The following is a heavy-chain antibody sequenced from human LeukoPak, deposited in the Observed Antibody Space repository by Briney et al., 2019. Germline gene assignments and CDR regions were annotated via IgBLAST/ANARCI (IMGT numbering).Heavy chain of an antibody. D-gene: IGHD5-24*01. Sequence: PSETLSLTCAVYGGSFSGYYWSWIRQPPGKGLEWIGYIHYSGDFKHNPSLKSRVTISIGTSKNQFSLKLSSVTAADTAIYFCARGRGMATLPFDSWGQGTLVTVSS. CDR2: IHYSGDF. V-gene: IGHV4-59*01. CDR3: ARGRGMATLPFDS. CDR1: GGSFSGYY. J-gene: IGHJ4*02.